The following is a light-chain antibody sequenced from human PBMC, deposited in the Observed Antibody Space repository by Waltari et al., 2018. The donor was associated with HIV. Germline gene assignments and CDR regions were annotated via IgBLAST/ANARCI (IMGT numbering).Light chain of an antibody. CDR2: WAS. CDR1: QSGLYSSNNRNY. J-gene: IGKJ2*01. Sequence: DIVLSQHTDPLAVSLGGGTPITCMSSQSGLYSSNNRNYLAWYQQKPGQPPKLLIFWASTRESGVPDRFSGSGSETDFSLTISGLEAEDVAVYYCQQYYSTPPYTFGQGTKLEMK. V-gene: IGKV4-1*01. CDR3: QQYYSTPPYT.